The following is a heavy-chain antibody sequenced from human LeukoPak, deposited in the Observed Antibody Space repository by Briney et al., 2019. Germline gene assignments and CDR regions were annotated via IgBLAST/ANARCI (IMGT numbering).Heavy chain of an antibody. V-gene: IGHV1-46*01. CDR2: INPSGGST. CDR3: ATSPDDGDYGVGFDP. J-gene: IGHJ5*02. CDR1: GYTFTSYY. D-gene: IGHD4-17*01. Sequence: ASVKVSCKASGYTFTSYYMHWVRQAPGQGLEWMGIINPSGGSTSYAQKFQGRVTMTRDTSTSTVYMELSSLRSEDTAVYYCATSPDDGDYGVGFDPWGQGTLVTVSS.